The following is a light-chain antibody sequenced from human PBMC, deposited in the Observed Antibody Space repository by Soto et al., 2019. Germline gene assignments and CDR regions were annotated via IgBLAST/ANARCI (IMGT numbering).Light chain of an antibody. CDR3: QQYTNWPYT. J-gene: IGKJ2*01. Sequence: EIVMMQSPATLSVSPRERATLSCRASQALGNNLAWYQHKPGQAPRLLIYGASTRATGVPVRFSGSGSETEFTLSISSLQSDDLAVDYCQQYTNWPYTVGQGTKLEIK. V-gene: IGKV3-15*01. CDR2: GAS. CDR1: QALGNN.